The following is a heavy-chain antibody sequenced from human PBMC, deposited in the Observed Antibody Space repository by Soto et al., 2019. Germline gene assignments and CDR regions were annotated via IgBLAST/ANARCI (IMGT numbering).Heavy chain of an antibody. CDR1: GGTFSSYA. CDR2: IIPIFGTA. CDR3: ARVKYYDILTGYSAPIDY. D-gene: IGHD3-9*01. V-gene: IGHV1-69*12. Sequence: QVQLVQSGAEVKKPGSSVKVSCKASGGTFSSYAISWVRQAPGQGLEWMGGIIPIFGTANYAQKFQGRVTITADESTSTAYMELSSLSSEDTAVYYCARVKYYDILTGYSAPIDYWGQGTLVTVSS. J-gene: IGHJ4*02.